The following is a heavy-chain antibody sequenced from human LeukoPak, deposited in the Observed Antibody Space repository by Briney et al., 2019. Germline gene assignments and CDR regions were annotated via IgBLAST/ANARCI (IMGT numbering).Heavy chain of an antibody. CDR3: ARVSSGSYCDY. V-gene: IGHV3-53*01. CDR2: IYSGGST. D-gene: IGHD3-10*01. Sequence: GGFLRLSCAASGFTVSSNYMNWVRQAPGKGLEWVSVIYSGGSTYYADSVKGRFTISRDNSKNTVYLQMNSLRAEDTAVYYCARVSSGSYCDYWGQGTLVTVSS. CDR1: GFTVSSNY. J-gene: IGHJ4*02.